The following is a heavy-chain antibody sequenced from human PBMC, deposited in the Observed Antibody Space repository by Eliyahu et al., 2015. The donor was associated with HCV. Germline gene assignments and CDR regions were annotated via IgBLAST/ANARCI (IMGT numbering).Heavy chain of an antibody. V-gene: IGHV1-3*04. Sequence: QVQLVQSGAEVKRPGASVKVSCKASGYXFXDFAIHWVRQAPGHRLEWMGWIKTGNGNTKYPQSFQGRVAITIDPSATTAYMELSNLTSEDTAVYFCARAPLRIFGGVIATVTANFDYWGQGTLVTVSS. CDR3: ARAPLRIFGGVIATVTANFDY. CDR1: GYXFXDFA. D-gene: IGHD3-16*02. J-gene: IGHJ4*02. CDR2: IKTGNGNT.